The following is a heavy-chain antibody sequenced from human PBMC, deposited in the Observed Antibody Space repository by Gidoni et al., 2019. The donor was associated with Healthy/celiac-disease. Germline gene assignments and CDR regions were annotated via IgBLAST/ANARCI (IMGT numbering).Heavy chain of an antibody. CDR2: LIPILGIA. CDR3: ATSSGYSYGYYYFDY. J-gene: IGHJ4*02. CDR1: RRTFTRYA. V-gene: IGHV1-69*04. Sequence: QFQLVQSGAAVKQPGSSVKVSCKASRRTFTRYAISWVRQAPGQGLECMGRLIPILGIANYAQKFQGRVTITADKSKSTAYMELSSLRSEDTAVYYCATSSGYSYGYYYFDYWGQGTLVTVSS. D-gene: IGHD5-18*01.